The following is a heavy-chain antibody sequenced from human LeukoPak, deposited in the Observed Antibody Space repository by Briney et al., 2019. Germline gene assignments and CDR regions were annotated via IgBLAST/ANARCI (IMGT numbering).Heavy chain of an antibody. CDR2: IYYSGST. CDR3: APGIAVAGTPPNLNYGMDV. V-gene: IGHV4-59*01. J-gene: IGHJ6*02. Sequence: SETLSLTCTVSGGSISSYYWSWIRQPPGKGLEWIGYIYYSGSTNYNPSLKSRVTISVDTSKNQFSLKLSSVTAADTAVYYCAPGIAVAGTPPNLNYGMDVWGQGTTVTVSS. CDR1: GGSISSYY. D-gene: IGHD6-19*01.